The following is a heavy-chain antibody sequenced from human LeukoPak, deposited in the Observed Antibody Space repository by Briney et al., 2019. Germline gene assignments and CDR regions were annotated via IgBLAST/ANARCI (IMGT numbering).Heavy chain of an antibody. CDR2: IIPIFGTA. D-gene: IGHD3-9*01. Sequence: EASVKVSCKASGSTFSSYAISWVRQAPGQGLEWMGGIIPIFGTANYAQKFQGRVTITADESTSTAYMELSSLRSEDTAVYYCARGGRYFDWLGAQASSRDYYYMDVWGKGTTVTVPS. CDR1: GSTFSSYA. J-gene: IGHJ6*03. V-gene: IGHV1-69*13. CDR3: ARGGRYFDWLGAQASSRDYYYMDV.